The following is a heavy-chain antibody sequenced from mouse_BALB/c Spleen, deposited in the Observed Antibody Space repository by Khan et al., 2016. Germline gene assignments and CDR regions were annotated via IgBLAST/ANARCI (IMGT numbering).Heavy chain of an antibody. V-gene: IGHV14-4*02. CDR3: SSWGQLGLPFAY. Sequence: EVQLQESGAELVRSGASVKLSCTTSGFKIKDYYIHWVKQRPEQGLEWIGWIDPENGDAAYAPKFQGKATMTADTSSNTAYLQLSSLTSEDTSVYYCSSWGQLGLPFAYWGQGTLVTVSA. CDR2: IDPENGDA. D-gene: IGHD3-2*01. J-gene: IGHJ3*01. CDR1: GFKIKDYY.